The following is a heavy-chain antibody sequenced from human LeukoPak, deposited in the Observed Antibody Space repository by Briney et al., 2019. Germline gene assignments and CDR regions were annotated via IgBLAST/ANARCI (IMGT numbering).Heavy chain of an antibody. CDR1: GFTFSNYW. CDR2: IQQDGNVK. CDR3: AKEDGWYRDY. V-gene: IGHV3-7*01. J-gene: IGHJ4*02. Sequence: GGSLRLSCAASGFTFSNYWMCWVRQAPGKGLEWLANIQQDGNVKNYVDSVKGRFTISRDNAKNSVYLQMSSLRAEDTAVYYCAKEDGWYRDYWGQGTLVTVSS. D-gene: IGHD6-19*01.